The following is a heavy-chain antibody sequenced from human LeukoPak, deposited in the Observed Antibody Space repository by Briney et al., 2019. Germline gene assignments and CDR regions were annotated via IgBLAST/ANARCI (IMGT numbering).Heavy chain of an antibody. V-gene: IGHV3-48*01. CDR3: ATDRHWAFDY. CDR1: GFTHSSYS. Sequence: PGGSLRLSCAASGFTHSSYSMNWVRQAPGKGLEWVSYITGSSSTISYADSVKGRFTISRDNARNSLYLQMNSLRAEDTAVYYCATDRHWAFDYWGQGTLVTVSS. D-gene: IGHD3-16*01. J-gene: IGHJ4*02. CDR2: ITGSSSTI.